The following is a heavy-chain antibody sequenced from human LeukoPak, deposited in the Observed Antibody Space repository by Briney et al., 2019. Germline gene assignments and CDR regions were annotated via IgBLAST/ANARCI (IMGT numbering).Heavy chain of an antibody. D-gene: IGHD6-13*01. CDR3: ARTSLGIAAAGYFDY. J-gene: IGHJ4*02. V-gene: IGHV1-18*01. CDR1: GYTFTSYG. CDR2: ISAYNGNT. Sequence: GASVKVSCKASGYTFTSYGISWVRQAPGQGLEWMGWISAYNGNTNYAQKLQGRVTMTTDTSTSTAYMELRSLRSDDTAVYYCARTSLGIAAAGYFDYWGQGTLVTVSS.